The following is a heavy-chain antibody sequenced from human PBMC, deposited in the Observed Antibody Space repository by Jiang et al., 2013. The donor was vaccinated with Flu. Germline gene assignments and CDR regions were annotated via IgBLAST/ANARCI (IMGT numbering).Heavy chain of an antibody. V-gene: IGHV3-30*18. CDR3: ANSNGYRSGYLHNGAFDI. J-gene: IGHJ3*02. Sequence: WVAVVSSDGSNKFYADSVKGRFTISRDNSKNTLYLQMDSLRAEDTAVYYCANSNGYRSGYLHNGAFDIWGQRTMVTVSS. CDR2: VSSDGSNK. D-gene: IGHD3-22*01.